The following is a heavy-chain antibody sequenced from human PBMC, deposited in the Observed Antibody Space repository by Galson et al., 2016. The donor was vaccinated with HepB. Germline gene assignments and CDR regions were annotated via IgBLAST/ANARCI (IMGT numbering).Heavy chain of an antibody. CDR2: TFYRSNWQN. V-gene: IGHV6-1*01. CDR3: ARSYLLGRGFGW. CDR1: GDSVSSNSAG. J-gene: IGHJ4*02. D-gene: IGHD7-27*01. Sequence: AISGDSVSSNSAGWNWIRQSPSRGLEWLGRTFYRSNWQNDYAESVKSRISINPDTSKNQFSLQLNSVTPEDTAVYYCARSYLLGRGFGWWGQGTLVTVSS.